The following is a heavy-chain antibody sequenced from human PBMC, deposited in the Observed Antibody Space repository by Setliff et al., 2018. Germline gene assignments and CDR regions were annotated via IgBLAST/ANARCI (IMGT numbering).Heavy chain of an antibody. D-gene: IGHD6-19*01. J-gene: IGHJ1*01. CDR2: IIPIFGTA. CDR1: GGTFSSYA. V-gene: IGHV1-69*06. CDR3: ASDPWQWLTTFTSAEYFQH. Sequence: SVKVSCKASGGTFSSYAISWVRQAPGQGLEWMGRIIPIFGTANYAQKFQGRVTITADKSTSTACMELSSLRSEDTAVYYCASDPWQWLTTFTSAEYFQHWGQGTLVTVSS.